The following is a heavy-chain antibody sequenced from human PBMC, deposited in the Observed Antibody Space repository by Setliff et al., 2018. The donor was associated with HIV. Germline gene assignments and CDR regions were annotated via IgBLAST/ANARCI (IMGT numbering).Heavy chain of an antibody. CDR2: ISHTGST. V-gene: IGHV4-34*01. Sequence: SETLSLTCTVSGGSISSYYWSWIRQSPEMGLEWIAEISHTGSTKYNPSLGSRVTISLATSKNQFSLSLRSLSAADTAVYYCARDKRYRFPFDSWGQGTLVTVSS. CDR3: ARDKRYRFPFDS. CDR1: GGSISSYY. D-gene: IGHD2-2*02. J-gene: IGHJ4*02.